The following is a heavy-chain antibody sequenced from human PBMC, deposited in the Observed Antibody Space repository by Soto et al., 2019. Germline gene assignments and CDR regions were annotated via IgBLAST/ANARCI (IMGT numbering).Heavy chain of an antibody. CDR2: INHSGST. V-gene: IGHV4-34*01. D-gene: IGHD3-10*01. CDR1: GGSFSGYY. J-gene: IGHJ5*02. Sequence: SETLSLTCAVYGGSFSGYYWSWIRQPPGKGLEWIGEINHSGSTNYNPSLKSRVTISVDTSKNQFSLKLSSVTAADTAVYYCARRYSYYYGSGSYSFGPWGQGTLVTVSS. CDR3: ARRYSYYYGSGSYSFGP.